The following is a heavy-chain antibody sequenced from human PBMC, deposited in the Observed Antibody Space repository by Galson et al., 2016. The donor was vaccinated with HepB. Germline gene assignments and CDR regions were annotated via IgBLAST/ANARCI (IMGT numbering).Heavy chain of an antibody. CDR2: IYPDDSDT. Sequence: QSGAEVKKPGESLKISCKGSGYSFSSYWIGWVRQMPGKGLEWLGIIYPDDSDTRYSPSFQGQVTISADKSISTAYLQWSSLKASDNAMYYCARQLAGIFPVDYGMDVWGQGTTVTVSS. CDR3: ARQLAGIFPVDYGMDV. V-gene: IGHV5-51*01. D-gene: IGHD6-13*01. J-gene: IGHJ6*02. CDR1: GYSFSSYW.